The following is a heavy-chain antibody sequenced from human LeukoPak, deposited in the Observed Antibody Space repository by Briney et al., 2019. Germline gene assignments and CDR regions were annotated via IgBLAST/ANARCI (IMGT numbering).Heavy chain of an antibody. CDR1: GGSISSSSYY. D-gene: IGHD6-19*01. Sequence: SETLSLTCTVSGGSISSSSYYWGWIRQPPGKGLEWIGSIYYSGSTNYNPSLKSRVTISVDTSKNQFSLKLSSVTAADTAVYYCARRYSSGWYESPFDYWGQGTLVTVSS. V-gene: IGHV4-39*01. CDR2: IYYSGST. J-gene: IGHJ4*02. CDR3: ARRYSSGWYESPFDY.